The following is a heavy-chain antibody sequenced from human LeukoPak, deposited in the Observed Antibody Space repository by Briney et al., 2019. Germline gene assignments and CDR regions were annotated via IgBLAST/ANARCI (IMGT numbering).Heavy chain of an antibody. Sequence: ASVKVSCKASGYTFTSYYMHWVRQAPGQGLEWMGIINPSGGSTSYAQKFQGRVTMTRDMSTSTVYMELSSLRSEDTAVYYCAREMGQDIVVVVAATKNAFDIWGQGTMVTVSS. CDR2: INPSGGST. CDR1: GYTFTSYY. CDR3: AREMGQDIVVVVAATKNAFDI. V-gene: IGHV1-46*01. J-gene: IGHJ3*02. D-gene: IGHD2-15*01.